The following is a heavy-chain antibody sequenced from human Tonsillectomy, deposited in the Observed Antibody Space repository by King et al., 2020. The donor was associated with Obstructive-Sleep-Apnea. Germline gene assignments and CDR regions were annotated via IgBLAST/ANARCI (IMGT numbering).Heavy chain of an antibody. D-gene: IGHD6-19*01. CDR2: ISFDGTDK. Sequence: QVHLVESGGGVVQPGRSLRLSCAASGFTFTTYAFHWVRQTPGKGLEWVALISFDGTDKYYADSVKGRFTISRDNSKDTLYLQMNNLRAEDTAVYSCAKSSNGWMRVDWFDPWGQGTLVTVSS. J-gene: IGHJ5*02. V-gene: IGHV3-30*04. CDR3: AKSSNGWMRVDWFDP. CDR1: GFTFTTYA.